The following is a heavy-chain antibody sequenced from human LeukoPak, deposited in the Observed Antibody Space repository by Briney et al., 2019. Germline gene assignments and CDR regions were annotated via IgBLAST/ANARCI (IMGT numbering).Heavy chain of an antibody. V-gene: IGHV3-23*01. CDR2: ITGSGGST. CDR3: AKRGSAGLYYFDY. Sequence: PGGSLRLSCAASGFTFSSYGMSWVRQAPGKGLEWVSAITGSGGSTFYADSVKGRFTISRDNSKNALYLQMNSLRAEDTAVYYRAKRGSAGLYYFDYWGQGTLVTVSS. D-gene: IGHD6-13*01. J-gene: IGHJ4*02. CDR1: GFTFSSYG.